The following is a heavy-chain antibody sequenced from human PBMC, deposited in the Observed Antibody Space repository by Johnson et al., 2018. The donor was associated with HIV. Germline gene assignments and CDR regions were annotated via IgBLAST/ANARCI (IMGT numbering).Heavy chain of an antibody. CDR1: GFTFSSYG. CDR2: ISYDGSNK. J-gene: IGHJ3*02. D-gene: IGHD3-9*01. Sequence: VQLVESGGGVVQPGRSLRLSCAASGFTFSSYGMHWVRQAPGKGLEWVAVISYDGSNKYYADSVKGRFTISRDNSKNTLYLQMNSLRAEDTAVYYCAKVKYYDILTGDPGAFDIWGQGTMVTVS. V-gene: IGHV3-30*18. CDR3: AKVKYYDILTGDPGAFDI.